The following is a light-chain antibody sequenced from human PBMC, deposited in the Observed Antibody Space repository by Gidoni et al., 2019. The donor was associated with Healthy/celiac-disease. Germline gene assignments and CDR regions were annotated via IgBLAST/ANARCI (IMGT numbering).Light chain of an antibody. J-gene: IGKJ1*01. Sequence: DIQMTQSPSSLSASVGDRVTSTCRASQSISSYLNWYQQKPGKAPKLLIYAASSLQSGVPSRFSGSGSGTDFTLTISSLQPEDSATYYCQQSYSTPRTFGQGTKVEIK. V-gene: IGKV1-39*01. CDR3: QQSYSTPRT. CDR1: QSISSY. CDR2: AAS.